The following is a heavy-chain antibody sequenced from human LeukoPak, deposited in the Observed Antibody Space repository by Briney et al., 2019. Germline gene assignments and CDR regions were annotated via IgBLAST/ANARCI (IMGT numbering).Heavy chain of an antibody. CDR1: GFTFSDYA. D-gene: IGHD4-23*01. J-gene: IGHJ4*02. V-gene: IGHV4-59*12. Sequence: GSLRLSCAASGFTFSDYAMSWVRQAPGKGLEWIGYIYYSGNTNYNPSLKSRVTISVDTSKNQFSLKLSSVTAADTAVYYCARGSAVAHEIDYWGQGTLVTVSS. CDR3: ARGSAVAHEIDY. CDR2: IYYSGNT.